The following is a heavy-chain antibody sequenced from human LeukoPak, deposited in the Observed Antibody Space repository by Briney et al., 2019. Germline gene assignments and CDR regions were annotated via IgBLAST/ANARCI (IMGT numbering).Heavy chain of an antibody. D-gene: IGHD2-15*01. CDR2: IYSGGGT. CDR3: VGEDKY. Sequence: HPGGSLRLSCAASGLSVSSTYMTWVRQAPGKGLEWVSVIYSGGGTNYADSLKRRFSISRDNSKNTLYLQMNSLRAEDTAVYYCVGEDKYWGQGTLVTVSS. V-gene: IGHV3-53*01. J-gene: IGHJ4*02. CDR1: GLSVSSTY.